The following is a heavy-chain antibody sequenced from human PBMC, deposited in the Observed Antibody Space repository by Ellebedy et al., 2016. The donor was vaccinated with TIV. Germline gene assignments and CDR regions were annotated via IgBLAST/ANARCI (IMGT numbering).Heavy chain of an antibody. CDR1: GYNFITYD. V-gene: IGHV1-8*01. CDR2: MNPMSGST. J-gene: IGHJ4*02. Sequence: ASVKVSXXASGYNFITYDINWVRQANGKGLEWMGWMNPMSGSTGHAQKFQGRVTMTRNTSVSTAYMELSSLTSEDTAVYFCARVAAAQKGNYFFDYWGQGTLVTVST. CDR3: ARVAAAQKGNYFFDY.